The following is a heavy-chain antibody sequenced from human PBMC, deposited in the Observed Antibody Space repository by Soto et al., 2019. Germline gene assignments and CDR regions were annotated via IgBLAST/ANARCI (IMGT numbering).Heavy chain of an antibody. J-gene: IGHJ4*02. Sequence: SETLSLTCTVSGGSISSYYWSWVRQPPGKGLEWIGYIYYSGSTNYNPSLKSRVTISVDTSKNQFSLKLSSVTAAGTAVYFCARGPTITTDFWGRGILVTVSS. CDR3: ARGPTITTDF. CDR2: IYYSGST. CDR1: GGSISSYY. V-gene: IGHV4-59*01. D-gene: IGHD3-9*01.